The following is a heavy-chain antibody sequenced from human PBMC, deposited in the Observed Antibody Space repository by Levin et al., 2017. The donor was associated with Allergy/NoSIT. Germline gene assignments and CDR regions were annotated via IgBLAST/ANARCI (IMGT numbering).Heavy chain of an antibody. Sequence: SVKVSCKASGGTFSSYAISWVRQAPGQGLEWMGGIIPIFGTANYAQKFQGRVTITADESTSTAYMELSSLRSEDTAVYYCARDRAAVAGDYYFDYWGQGTLVTVSS. CDR1: GGTFSSYA. V-gene: IGHV1-69*13. CDR3: ARDRAAVAGDYYFDY. J-gene: IGHJ4*02. CDR2: IIPIFGTA. D-gene: IGHD6-19*01.